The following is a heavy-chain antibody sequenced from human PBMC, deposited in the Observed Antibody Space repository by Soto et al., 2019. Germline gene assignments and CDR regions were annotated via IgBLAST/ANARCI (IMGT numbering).Heavy chain of an antibody. J-gene: IGHJ5*02. V-gene: IGHV3-21*01. Sequence: KPGGSLRLSCAASGFTFSSYSMNWVRQAPGKGLEWVSSISSSSSYIYYADSVKGRYTISRDNAKNSLYLQMNSLRAEDTAVYYCARTAGAPHGWFGPWGQGTLVTVSS. CDR1: GFTFSSYS. CDR3: ARTAGAPHGWFGP. CDR2: ISSSSSYI.